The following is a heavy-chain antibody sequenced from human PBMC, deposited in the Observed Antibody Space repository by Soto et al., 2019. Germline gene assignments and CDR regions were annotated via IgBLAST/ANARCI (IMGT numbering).Heavy chain of an antibody. CDR2: ISAYNGNT. D-gene: IGHD3-22*01. CDR1: GYAFTSYG. J-gene: IGHJ4*02. CDR3: AISTTYYYDSSGYFPRY. V-gene: IGHV1-18*01. Sequence: ASVKVSCKASGYAFTSYGISWVRQAPGQGLEWMGWISAYNGNTNYAQKPQGRVTMTTDTSTSTAYMELRSLRSDDTAVYYCAISTTYYYDSSGYFPRYWGQGTLVTVSS.